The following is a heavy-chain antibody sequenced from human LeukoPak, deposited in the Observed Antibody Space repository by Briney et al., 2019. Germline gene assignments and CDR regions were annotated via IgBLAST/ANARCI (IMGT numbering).Heavy chain of an antibody. Sequence: GGSLRLSCAASGFTFSSYSMNWVRQAPGKGLEWVSHISSSSSTIYYADSVKGRFTISRDNAKNSLYLQMNSLRDEDTAVYYCASSDYYDSSGYGYWGQGTLVTVSS. CDR3: ASSDYYDSSGYGY. D-gene: IGHD3-22*01. CDR1: GFTFSSYS. J-gene: IGHJ4*02. V-gene: IGHV3-48*02. CDR2: ISSSSSTI.